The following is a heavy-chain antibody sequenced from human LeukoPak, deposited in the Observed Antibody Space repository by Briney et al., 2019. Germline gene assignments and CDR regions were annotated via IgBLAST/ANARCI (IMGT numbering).Heavy chain of an antibody. J-gene: IGHJ4*02. CDR1: GFTFSSYA. CDR2: ISGSGGST. D-gene: IGHD5-18*01. CDR3: AKGTQLWFQTTDY. V-gene: IGHV3-23*01. Sequence: GGSLRLSCAASGFTFSSYAMSWVGQAPGKGLEWVSAISGSGGSTYYADSVKGRFTISRDNSKNTLYLQMNSLRAEDTAVYYCAKGTQLWFQTTDYWGQGTLVTVSS.